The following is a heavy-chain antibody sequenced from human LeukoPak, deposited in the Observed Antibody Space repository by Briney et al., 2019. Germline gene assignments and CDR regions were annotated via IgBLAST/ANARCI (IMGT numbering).Heavy chain of an antibody. D-gene: IGHD3-10*01. V-gene: IGHV3-30*19. CDR2: ISYDGSNK. CDR3: ARDREWFGELLTPYFDY. J-gene: IGHJ4*02. CDR1: GFTFSSYG. Sequence: GGSLRLSCAASGFTFSSYGMHWVRQAPGKGLEWVAVISYDGSNKYYADSVKGRFTISRDNSKNTLYLQMNSLRAEDTAVYYCARDREWFGELLTPYFDYWGQGTLVTVSS.